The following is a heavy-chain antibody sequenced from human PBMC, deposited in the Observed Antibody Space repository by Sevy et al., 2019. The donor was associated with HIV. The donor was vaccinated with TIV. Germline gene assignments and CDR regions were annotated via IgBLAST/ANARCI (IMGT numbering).Heavy chain of an antibody. CDR3: ARDLGIAVAGTTGGYYFDY. J-gene: IGHJ4*02. Sequence: GGSLRLSCAASGFTFSSYAMHWVRQAPGKGLEWVAVISYDGSNKYYADSVKGRFTISRDNSKNTLYLKMNSLRAEDTAVYYCARDLGIAVAGTTGGYYFDYWGQGTLVTVSS. CDR2: ISYDGSNK. D-gene: IGHD6-19*01. V-gene: IGHV3-30-3*01. CDR1: GFTFSSYA.